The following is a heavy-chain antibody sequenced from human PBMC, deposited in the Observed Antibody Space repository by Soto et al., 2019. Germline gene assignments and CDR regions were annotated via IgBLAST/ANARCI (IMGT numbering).Heavy chain of an antibody. Sequence: ASVKVSCKTSGYTFTDYYIHWVRQAPGQGLEWMGWINPKSGGTNYAQKFEGWVTTSRDTSMSTAYMELSRLRSDDTAIYYCARDPRGFGKYVFDFWGQGALVTVSS. J-gene: IGHJ4*02. CDR2: INPKSGGT. D-gene: IGHD3-10*01. CDR1: GYTFTDYY. V-gene: IGHV1-2*04. CDR3: ARDPRGFGKYVFDF.